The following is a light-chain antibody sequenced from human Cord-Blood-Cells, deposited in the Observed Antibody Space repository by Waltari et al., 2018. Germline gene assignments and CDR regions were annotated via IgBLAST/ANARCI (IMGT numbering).Light chain of an antibody. CDR3: QAWDSSVV. Sequence: SYELTQPPSASVSPGQPASITCPGENLADNYACLYQQKPGQSPVLVIYQDSKRPSGIPGRFSGSNSGNTATLTISGTQAMDEADYYCQAWDSSVVFGGGTKLTVL. CDR1: NLADNY. CDR2: QDS. V-gene: IGLV3-1*01. J-gene: IGLJ2*01.